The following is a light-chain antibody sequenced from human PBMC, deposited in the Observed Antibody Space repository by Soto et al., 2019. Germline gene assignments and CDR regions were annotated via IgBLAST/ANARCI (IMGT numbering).Light chain of an antibody. Sequence: DVVMTQSPDSLAVSLGERATINCKSSQSVLFTAKNKNYLAWFQQKPGQPPKLLIYWASTRESGVPDRFNGSGAGTDFTLTISNLQPEDVAVYYCHQYYSFLHSFGQGTRLEMK. CDR2: WAS. V-gene: IGKV4-1*01. CDR3: HQYYSFLHS. J-gene: IGKJ2*01. CDR1: QSVLFTAKNKNY.